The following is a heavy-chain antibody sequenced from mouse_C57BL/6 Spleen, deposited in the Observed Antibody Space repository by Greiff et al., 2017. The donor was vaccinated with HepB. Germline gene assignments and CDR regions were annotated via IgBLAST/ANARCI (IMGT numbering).Heavy chain of an antibody. Sequence: EVQLQQSGPELVKPGASVKISCKASGYTFTDYYMNWVKQSHGKSLEWIGDINPNNGGTSYNQKFKGKATLTVDKSSSTAYMELRSLTSEDSAVYYCALTTVVAHFDYWGQGTTLTVSS. CDR2: INPNNGGT. CDR1: GYTFTDYY. CDR3: ALTTVVAHFDY. D-gene: IGHD1-1*01. J-gene: IGHJ2*01. V-gene: IGHV1-26*01.